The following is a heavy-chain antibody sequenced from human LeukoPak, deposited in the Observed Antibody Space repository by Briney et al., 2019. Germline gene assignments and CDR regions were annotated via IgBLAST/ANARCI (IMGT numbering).Heavy chain of an antibody. V-gene: IGHV1-8*01. CDR1: GYTFTSYD. J-gene: IGHJ5*02. CDR3: ARRREYYGSGNWFDP. CDR2: MNPNSGNT. Sequence: ASVKVSCKASGYTFTSYDINWVRRATGQGLEWMGWMNPNSGNTGYAQKLQGRVTMTRNTSISTAYMELSSLRSEDTAVYYCARRREYYGSGNWFDPWGQGTLVTVSS. D-gene: IGHD3-10*01.